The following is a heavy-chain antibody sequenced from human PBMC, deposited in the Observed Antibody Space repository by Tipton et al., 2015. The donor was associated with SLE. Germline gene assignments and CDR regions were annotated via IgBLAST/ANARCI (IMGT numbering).Heavy chain of an antibody. D-gene: IGHD3-9*01. J-gene: IGHJ3*01. CDR2: ISSGGTSI. CDR3: ARVKIWYYDVVTRYPVSSYDL. V-gene: IGHV3-48*03. CDR1: GFTFSNYE. Sequence: SLRLSCVASGFTFSNYEMNWVRQAPGKGLEWVSYISSGGTSIYYADSVRGRFTISRDNVQKSLFVQMDSLRAEDTAVYYCARVKIWYYDVVTRYPVSSYDLWGQGTTVTVSS.